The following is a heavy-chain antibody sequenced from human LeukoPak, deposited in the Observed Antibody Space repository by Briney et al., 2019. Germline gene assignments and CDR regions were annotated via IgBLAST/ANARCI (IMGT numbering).Heavy chain of an antibody. J-gene: IGHJ4*02. V-gene: IGHV4-31*03. Sequence: PSQTLSLTCTVSGGSISSGGYYWSWIRQHPGKGLEWIGYIHYSGSTYYNPSLKSRVTISVDTSKNQFSLKLSSVTAADTAVYYCARDGAFRVRGVINKNPLGYFDYWGQGTLVTVSS. CDR2: IHYSGST. CDR3: ARDGAFRVRGVINKNPLGYFDY. D-gene: IGHD3-10*01. CDR1: GGSISSGGYY.